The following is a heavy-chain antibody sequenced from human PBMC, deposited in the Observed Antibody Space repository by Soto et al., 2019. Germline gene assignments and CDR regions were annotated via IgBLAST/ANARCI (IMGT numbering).Heavy chain of an antibody. V-gene: IGHV3-23*01. D-gene: IGHD3-22*01. CDR3: AKEYYYDSSGYPGPGAFDI. Sequence: PGGSLRLSCAASGFTFSSYAMSWVRQAPGKGLEWVSAISGSGGNTYYADSVKGRFTISRDNSKNTLYLQMNSLRAEDTAVYYCAKEYYYDSSGYPGPGAFDIWGQGTMVTVSS. J-gene: IGHJ3*02. CDR1: GFTFSSYA. CDR2: ISGSGGNT.